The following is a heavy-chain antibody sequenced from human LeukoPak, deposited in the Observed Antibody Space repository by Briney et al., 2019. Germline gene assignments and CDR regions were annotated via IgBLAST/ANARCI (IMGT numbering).Heavy chain of an antibody. V-gene: IGHV3-23*01. CDR3: AKAGFGELSQSFDY. CDR2: ISGSGGST. D-gene: IGHD3-10*01. CDR1: GFTFSSYA. Sequence: PGGSLRLSCAASGFTFSSYAMSWVRQAPGKGLEWVSAISGSGGSTYYADSVNGRFTISRDNSKNTLFLQMNSLRPENTAVYSCAKAGFGELSQSFDYWGQGTLVTASS. J-gene: IGHJ4*02.